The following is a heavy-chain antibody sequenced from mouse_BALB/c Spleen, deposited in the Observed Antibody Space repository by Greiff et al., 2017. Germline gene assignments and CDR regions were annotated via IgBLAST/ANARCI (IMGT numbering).Heavy chain of an antibody. CDR3: AREDFDY. CDR2: IDPSDSYT. V-gene: IGHV1-69*02. J-gene: IGHJ2*01. Sequence: LQQSGAELVKPGASVKLSCKASGYTFTSYWMHWVKQRPGQGLEWIGEIDPSDSYTNYNQKFKGKATLTVDKSSSTAYMQLSSLTSEDSAVYDCAREDFDYWGQGTPVTVSS. CDR1: GYTFTSYW.